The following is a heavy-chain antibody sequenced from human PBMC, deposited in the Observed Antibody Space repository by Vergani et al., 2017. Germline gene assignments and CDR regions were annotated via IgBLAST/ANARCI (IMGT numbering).Heavy chain of an antibody. CDR3: ARVGRSIYPDAFDI. J-gene: IGHJ3*02. D-gene: IGHD2/OR15-2a*01. CDR2: IYHSGST. Sequence: QVQLQESGPGLVKPLGTLSLTCTVSGDSISSSNWWSWVRQPPGKGLEWIGEIYHSGSTNYAPSLESRVTISMHKSTNEFSLKLSSVTAADTAIYYCARVGRSIYPDAFDIWGQGTLVTVSS. CDR1: GDSISSSNW. V-gene: IGHV4-4*03.